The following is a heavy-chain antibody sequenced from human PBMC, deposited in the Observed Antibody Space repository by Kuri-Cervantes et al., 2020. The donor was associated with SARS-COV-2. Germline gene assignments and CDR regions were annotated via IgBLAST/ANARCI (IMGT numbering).Heavy chain of an antibody. CDR2: ISAYNGNT. Sequence: ASVKVSCKASGYTFTSYGISWVRQAPGQGLEWMGWISAYNGNTNYAQKLQGRVTMTTDTSTSTAYMELRSLRSDDTTVYYCARGWSGYSLYYFDYWGQGTLVTVSS. CDR3: ARGWSGYSLYYFDY. D-gene: IGHD3-3*01. J-gene: IGHJ4*02. CDR1: GYTFTSYG. V-gene: IGHV1-18*01.